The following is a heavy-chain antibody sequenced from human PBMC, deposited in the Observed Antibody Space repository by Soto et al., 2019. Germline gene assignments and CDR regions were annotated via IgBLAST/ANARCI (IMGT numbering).Heavy chain of an antibody. CDR3: ARYSSSSAAFDI. V-gene: IGHV4-59*01. CDR1: GGSISSYY. CDR2: IYYSGST. D-gene: IGHD6-6*01. Sequence: SETLSLTCTVSGGSISSYYWSWIRQPPGKGLEWIGYIYYSGSTNYNPSLKSRVTISVDTSKNQFSLKLSSVTAADTAVYYCARYSSSSAAFDIWGQGTMVTVSS. J-gene: IGHJ3*02.